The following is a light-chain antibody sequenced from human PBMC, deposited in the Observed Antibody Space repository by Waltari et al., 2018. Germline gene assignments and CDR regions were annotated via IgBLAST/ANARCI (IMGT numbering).Light chain of an antibody. CDR2: KAS. CDR1: QSISTW. CDR3: QQYNSVLWT. V-gene: IGKV1-5*03. J-gene: IGKJ1*01. Sequence: DVQMTQYPSTLSASVGDRVTITCRASQSISTWLAWYQQKAGKAPKVLIYKASSLESGVQSRFSGSGSGTEFTLTISSLQPDDFATYYCQQYNSVLWTFGQGTKVEIK.